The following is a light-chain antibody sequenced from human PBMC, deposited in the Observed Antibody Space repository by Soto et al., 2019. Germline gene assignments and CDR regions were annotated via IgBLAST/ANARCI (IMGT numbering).Light chain of an antibody. CDR3: QQYKNWPPTWA. CDR2: AAS. CDR1: QGISSY. V-gene: IGKV1-8*01. J-gene: IGKJ1*01. Sequence: AIRMTQSPSSLSASTGDRVTITCRASQGISSYLAWYQQKPGKAPKLLIYAASTLQSGVPSRFSGSGSGTDFTLTISCLQSEDFAVYYCQQYKNWPPTWAFGQGTKVDIK.